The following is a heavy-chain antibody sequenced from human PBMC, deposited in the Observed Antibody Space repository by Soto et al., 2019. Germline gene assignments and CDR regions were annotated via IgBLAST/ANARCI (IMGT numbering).Heavy chain of an antibody. CDR1: GYAFTTYG. CDR3: VRGRYGDY. V-gene: IGHV1-18*01. J-gene: IGHJ4*02. CDR2: ISAHNGNT. D-gene: IGHD1-1*01. Sequence: QVHLVQSGAEVKKPGASVKVSCKGSGYAFTTYGITWVRQAPGQGLEWMGWISAHNGNTNYAQKLQGRVNVTRDTSTSTAYMELRSLRSDDTAVYYCVRGRYGDYWGQGALVTVSS.